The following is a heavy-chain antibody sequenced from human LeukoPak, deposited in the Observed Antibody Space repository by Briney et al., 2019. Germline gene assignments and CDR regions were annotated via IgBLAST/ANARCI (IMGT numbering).Heavy chain of an antibody. CDR1: NASISRSH. CDR3: ARGYGRYFDY. Sequence: SETLTLLCTVSNASISRSHWTWIRPPPGQGLEWIGYIYYTGTTDYNPSLKSRVTISVDTSKNQFSLKLSSVTAADTAVYYCARGYGRYFDYWGQGTLVTVSS. CDR2: IYYTGTT. V-gene: IGHV4-59*01. J-gene: IGHJ4*02. D-gene: IGHD5-18*01.